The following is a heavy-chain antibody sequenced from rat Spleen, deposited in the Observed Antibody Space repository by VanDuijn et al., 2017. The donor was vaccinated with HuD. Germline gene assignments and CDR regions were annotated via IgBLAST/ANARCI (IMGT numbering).Heavy chain of an antibody. D-gene: IGHD1-6*01. Sequence: EVQLQESEPGLVKPSQSLSLTCSVTGYSITSNYWGWIRKFPGNKMEWIGHISYSGTTSYNPSLKSRISISRDTSKNQFFLQVNSLSTEDTATYYCARSEGTHYYLPFADWGQGVMVTVSS. CDR3: ARSEGTHYYLPFAD. CDR1: GYSITSNY. CDR2: ISYSGTT. V-gene: IGHV3-1*01. J-gene: IGHJ2*01.